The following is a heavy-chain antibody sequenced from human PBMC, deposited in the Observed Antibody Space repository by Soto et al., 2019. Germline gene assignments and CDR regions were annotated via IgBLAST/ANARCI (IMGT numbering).Heavy chain of an antibody. CDR3: AGQTFTIAAASYGRSNWFDS. V-gene: IGHV4-39*01. CDR1: GGSISSSSYY. CDR2: FYYSGST. J-gene: IGHJ5*01. D-gene: IGHD6-25*01. Sequence: PSETLSLTCNVSGGSISSSSYYWGWIRQPPGKGLEWIGSFYYSGSTNYNPSLKSRLTMSMDTSKNEFSLRLNSVTAADTAVYYCAGQTFTIAAASYGRSNWFDSWGPGTLVTVSS.